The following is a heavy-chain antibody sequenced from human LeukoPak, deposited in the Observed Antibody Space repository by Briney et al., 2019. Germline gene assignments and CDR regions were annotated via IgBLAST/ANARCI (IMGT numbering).Heavy chain of an antibody. J-gene: IGHJ5*02. Sequence: SETLSLTCTVSGGSISSGGYYWSWIRQPPGKGLEWIGYIYHSGSTYYNPSLKSRVTISVDRSKSQFSLKLSSVTAADTAVYYCASYCSGGSCYPGWFDPWGQGTLVTVSS. CDR3: ASYCSGGSCYPGWFDP. V-gene: IGHV4-30-2*01. CDR2: IYHSGST. D-gene: IGHD2-15*01. CDR1: GGSISSGGYY.